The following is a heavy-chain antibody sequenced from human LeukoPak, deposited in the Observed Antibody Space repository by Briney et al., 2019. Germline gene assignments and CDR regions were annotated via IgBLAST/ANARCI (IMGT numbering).Heavy chain of an antibody. Sequence: SETLSLTCNVSGGSISSTSYYWGWIRQPPGKGLEWIGSIYYSGSTYYNPSLKSRVTISVDTSKNQFSLKLSSVTAADTAVYYCARYYYGSGHFDYWGQGTLVTVSS. CDR1: GGSISSTSYY. J-gene: IGHJ4*02. CDR3: ARYYYGSGHFDY. CDR2: IYYSGST. V-gene: IGHV4-39*01. D-gene: IGHD3-10*01.